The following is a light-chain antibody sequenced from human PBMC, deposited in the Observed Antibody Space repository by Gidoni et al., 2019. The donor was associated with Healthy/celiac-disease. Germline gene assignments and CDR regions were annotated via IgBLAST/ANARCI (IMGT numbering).Light chain of an antibody. Sequence: IVMTQSPATLSVPPGERATLSCRASQSVGSNLAWYQHKPGQAPRLLISGASTRAPGVPARFSGSGSGTEFTLTINGLQSEDFAVYYCQQYSGGPPLTFGQGTKVDLK. J-gene: IGKJ1*01. CDR1: QSVGSN. CDR2: GAS. V-gene: IGKV3-15*01. CDR3: QQYSGGPPLT.